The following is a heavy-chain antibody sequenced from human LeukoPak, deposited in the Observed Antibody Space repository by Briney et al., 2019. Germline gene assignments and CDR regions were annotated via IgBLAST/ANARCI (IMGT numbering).Heavy chain of an antibody. D-gene: IGHD2-2*01. J-gene: IGHJ3*01. V-gene: IGHV3-20*04. CDR1: GFTFDDYG. CDR3: ARRMPGDAFGV. CDR2: INWNGGST. Sequence: GGSLRLSCAASGFTFDDYGMNWVRQPPGKGLEWVCNINWNGGSTSYADSLKGRLTISRDNAKSSLYLQMNSLRAEDTAMYFCARRMPGDAFGVWGQGTMVTVSS.